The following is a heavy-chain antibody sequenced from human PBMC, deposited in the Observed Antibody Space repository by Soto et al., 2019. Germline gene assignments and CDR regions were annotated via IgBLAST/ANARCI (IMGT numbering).Heavy chain of an antibody. V-gene: IGHV4-30-4*01. CDR1: GGSISSGDYY. CDR3: ARVLIVVVTPEVFDY. Sequence: PSETLSLTCTVSGGSISSGDYYWSWIRQPPGKGLEWTGYIYYSGSTYYNPSLKSRVTISVDTSKNQFSLKLSSVTAADTAVYYCARVLIVVVTPEVFDYWGQGTLVTVSS. J-gene: IGHJ4*02. D-gene: IGHD3-22*01. CDR2: IYYSGST.